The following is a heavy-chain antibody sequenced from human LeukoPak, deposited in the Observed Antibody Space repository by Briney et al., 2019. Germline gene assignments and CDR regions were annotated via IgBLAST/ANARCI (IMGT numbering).Heavy chain of an antibody. CDR3: ARLRAMAGHRGGFDF. CDR2: VYYTGNT. Sequence: GSLRLSCAASGFTFSSYAMSWVRQAPGKGLEWIGTVYYTGNTYYNPSLKSRVAISVDTSKNQFSLQLTSMTAADTAVYYCARLRAMAGHRGGFDFWGRGTMVTVSS. J-gene: IGHJ3*01. V-gene: IGHV4-59*04. D-gene: IGHD6-19*01. CDR1: GFTFSSYA.